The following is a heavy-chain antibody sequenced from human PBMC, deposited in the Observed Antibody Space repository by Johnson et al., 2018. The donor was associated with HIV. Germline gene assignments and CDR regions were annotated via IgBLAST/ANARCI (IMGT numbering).Heavy chain of an antibody. CDR3: ARDDDVKAFDI. CDR2: IGAAGDT. Sequence: VQLVESGGGLVQPGGSLRLSCGASGFTFSRYDMHWVRQVTGKGLEWVSAIGAAGDTYYSDSVKGRITTSRENAKNSLYLQMNSLRVGDTAVYYCARDDDVKAFDIWGQGTMVTVSS. V-gene: IGHV3-13*01. J-gene: IGHJ3*02. D-gene: IGHD1-1*01. CDR1: GFTFSRYD.